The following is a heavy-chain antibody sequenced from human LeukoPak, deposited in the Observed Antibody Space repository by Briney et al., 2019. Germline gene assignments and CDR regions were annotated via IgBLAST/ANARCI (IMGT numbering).Heavy chain of an antibody. Sequence: GGSLRLSCAASGFTFTNAWMSWVRQAPGKGLEWVGRIRSKADCGTADYAAPVKGRFIISRDDSRNTVYLQMNSLRTEDTAVYYCSTWSDLYDYWGQGTLVTVSS. V-gene: IGHV3-15*01. CDR1: GFTFTNAW. J-gene: IGHJ4*02. CDR3: STWSDLYDY. CDR2: IRSKADCGTA.